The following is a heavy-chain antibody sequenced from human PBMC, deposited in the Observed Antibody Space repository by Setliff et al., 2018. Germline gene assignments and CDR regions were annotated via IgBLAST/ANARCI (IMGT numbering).Heavy chain of an antibody. Sequence: ASVKVSCKASGYTFTSYGISWVRQAPGQGLEWMGGIIPIFGTANYAQKFQGRVTITADESTSTAYMELSSLRSEDTAVYYCARDKLWLMGYYYYYYMDVWGKGTTVTVSS. V-gene: IGHV1-69*13. J-gene: IGHJ6*03. CDR3: ARDKLWLMGYYYYYYMDV. D-gene: IGHD5-18*01. CDR1: GYTFTSYG. CDR2: IIPIFGTA.